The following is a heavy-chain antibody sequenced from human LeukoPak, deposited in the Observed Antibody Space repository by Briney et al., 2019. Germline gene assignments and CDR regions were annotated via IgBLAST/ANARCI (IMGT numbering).Heavy chain of an antibody. D-gene: IGHD4-17*01. Sequence: GGSLRLSCAASGFTFSDYYMSWIRQAPGKGLEWVSYISSSGSTIYYADSVKGRFTISRDNAKNSLYLQMNSLRAEDTAVYYCARDPRDYGDYGAYYYYYGMDVWGQGTTVTVSS. CDR2: ISSSGSTI. J-gene: IGHJ6*02. CDR3: ARDPRDYGDYGAYYYYYGMDV. V-gene: IGHV3-11*01. CDR1: GFTFSDYY.